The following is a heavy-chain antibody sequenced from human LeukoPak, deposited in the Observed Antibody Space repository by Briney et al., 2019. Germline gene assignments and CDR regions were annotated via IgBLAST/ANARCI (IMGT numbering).Heavy chain of an antibody. Sequence: GGSLRLSCAASGFTFSSYSFNWVRQVPGQGLEWVSSITTTFYTYYTDSVKGRFTISRDNSKDTVFLQMNNLRAEDTAIYYCAREGGSCTGNSCSDYFDYWGQGTLVTVSP. CDR3: AREGGSCTGNSCSDYFDY. V-gene: IGHV3-21*04. CDR1: GFTFSSYS. D-gene: IGHD2-2*01. CDR2: ITTTFYT. J-gene: IGHJ4*02.